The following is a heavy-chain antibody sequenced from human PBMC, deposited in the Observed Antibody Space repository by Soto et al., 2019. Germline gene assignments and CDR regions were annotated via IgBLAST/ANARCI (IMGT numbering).Heavy chain of an antibody. CDR1: GFTFSSYG. CDR2: IWYDGSNK. V-gene: IGHV3-30*02. CDR3: AKVSPMGYFFDF. Sequence: PGGSLRLSCAASGFTFSSYGMHWVRQAPGKGLEWVAVIWYDGSNKYYADSVKGRFTISRDNSKNTLYLEMNSLRGEDTAVYYCAKVSPMGYFFDFWGQGTLVTVSS. J-gene: IGHJ4*02.